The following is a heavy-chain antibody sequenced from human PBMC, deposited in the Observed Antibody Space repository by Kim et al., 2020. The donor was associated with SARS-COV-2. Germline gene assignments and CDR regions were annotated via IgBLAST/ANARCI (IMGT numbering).Heavy chain of an antibody. J-gene: IGHJ4*02. CDR3: AKDRHIVVVVAATHDY. CDR1: GFTFSSYA. Sequence: GGSLRLSCAASGFTFSSYAMSWVRQAPGKGLEWVSAISGSGGSTYYADSVKGRFTISRDNSKNTLYLQMNSLRAEDTAVYYCAKDRHIVVVVAATHDYWGQGTLVTVSS. CDR2: ISGSGGST. V-gene: IGHV3-23*01. D-gene: IGHD2-15*01.